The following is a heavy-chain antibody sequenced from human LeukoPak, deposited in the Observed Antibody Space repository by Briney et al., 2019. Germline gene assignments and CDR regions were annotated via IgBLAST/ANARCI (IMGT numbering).Heavy chain of an antibody. Sequence: HTGGSLRLSCAASGFTFSSYAMHWVRQAPGKGLEWVAVISYDGSNKYYADSVKGRFTISRDNSKNTLYLQMNSLRAEDTAVYYCARDGCSSTICQSLYYYYYYYMDVWGKGTTVTVSS. CDR1: GFTFSSYA. V-gene: IGHV3-30-3*01. D-gene: IGHD2-2*01. CDR3: ARDGCSSTICQSLYYYYYYYMDV. CDR2: ISYDGSNK. J-gene: IGHJ6*03.